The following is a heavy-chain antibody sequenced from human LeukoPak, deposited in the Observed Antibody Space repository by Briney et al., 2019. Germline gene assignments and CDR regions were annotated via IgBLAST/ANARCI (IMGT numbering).Heavy chain of an antibody. J-gene: IGHJ4*02. CDR1: GGSISSGSYY. CDR3: ASSFYGSGSPSDY. Sequence: SETLSLTCTVSGGSISSGSYYWSWIRQPAGKGLEWIGRIYTSGSTNYNPSLKSRVTISVDTSKNQFSLKLSSVPAADTAVYYCASSFYGSGSPSDYWGQGTLVTVSS. V-gene: IGHV4-61*02. D-gene: IGHD3-10*01. CDR2: IYTSGST.